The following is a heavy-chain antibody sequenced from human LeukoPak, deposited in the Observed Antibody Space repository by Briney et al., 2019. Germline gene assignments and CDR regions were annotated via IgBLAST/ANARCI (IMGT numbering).Heavy chain of an antibody. CDR3: AKSDCSSIYCYVLDY. V-gene: IGHV3-23*01. Sequence: GGSLRLSCAASGFNFSRNAITWVRQAPGKGLKWVSAISGGGRRTYYADSVKGRFTISRDYSKNTLFLQMNSLRAEDTALYYCAKSDCSSIYCYVLDYWGQGTLVTVSS. J-gene: IGHJ4*02. CDR2: ISGGGRRT. CDR1: GFNFSRNA. D-gene: IGHD2-2*01.